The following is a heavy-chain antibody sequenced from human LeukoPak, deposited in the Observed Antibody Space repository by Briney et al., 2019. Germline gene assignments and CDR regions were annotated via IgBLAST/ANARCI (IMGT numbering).Heavy chain of an antibody. Sequence: PSETLSLTCSGSGSSISSYYWGWIRQPPGKGLEWIGTFYQSGSTSYNPSLKSRVNISVDTSKNQFSLKLSSVTAADTAVYYCARDGPARSYTYWGQGTLVTVSS. CDR3: ARDGPARSYTY. V-gene: IGHV4-38-2*02. D-gene: IGHD2-15*01. J-gene: IGHJ4*02. CDR2: FYQSGST. CDR1: GSSISSYY.